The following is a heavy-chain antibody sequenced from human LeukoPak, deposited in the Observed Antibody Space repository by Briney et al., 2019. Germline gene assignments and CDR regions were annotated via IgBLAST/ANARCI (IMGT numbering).Heavy chain of an antibody. J-gene: IGHJ2*01. CDR2: ISSSSSYI. V-gene: IGHV3-21*01. CDR3: ARAAPLLWFGELLYRDWYFDL. CDR1: GFTFSSYS. D-gene: IGHD3-10*01. Sequence: PGGSLRLSCAASGFTFSSYSMNWVRQAPGKGLEWVSSISSSSSYIYYADSVKGRFTISRDNAKNSLYLQMNSLRAEDTAVYYCARAAPLLWFGELLYRDWYFDLWGRGTLVTVSS.